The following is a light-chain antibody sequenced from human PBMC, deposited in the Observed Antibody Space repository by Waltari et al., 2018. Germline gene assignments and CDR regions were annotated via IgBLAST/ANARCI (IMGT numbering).Light chain of an antibody. CDR3: HQYGSSPT. CDR2: RAS. J-gene: IGKJ4*01. CDR1: QSVSNNY. Sequence: IMLTQSPGTLSLSPGERATLFCRASQSVSNNYLAWYQQKPGQAPRLLMSRASSRAAGIPDRFSGTGSGTDFTLTISRLVPEDSAVYYCHQYGSSPTFGGGTKVEIK. V-gene: IGKV3-20*01.